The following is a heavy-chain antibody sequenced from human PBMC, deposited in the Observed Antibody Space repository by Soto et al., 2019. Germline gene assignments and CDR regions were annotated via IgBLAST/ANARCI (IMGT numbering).Heavy chain of an antibody. CDR1: TFTFSSYW. Sequence: EVQLVESGGGLVQPGGSLRLSCAASTFTFSSYWMHWVRQTPGKGLVWVSRINDDGGSTSYADSAKGRFTISRDNAKKTMYLQMNTLRAEDTGVYYCARGLGERTNRGIDYHYGMDVWGQGTTVTVSS. CDR2: INDDGGST. CDR3: ARGLGERTNRGIDYHYGMDV. V-gene: IGHV3-74*01. D-gene: IGHD5-12*01. J-gene: IGHJ6*02.